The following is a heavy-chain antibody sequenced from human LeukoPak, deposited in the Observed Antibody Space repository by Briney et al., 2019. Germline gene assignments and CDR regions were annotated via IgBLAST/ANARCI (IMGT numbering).Heavy chain of an antibody. V-gene: IGHV3-30-3*01. CDR3: AKDLRSDQQVRGMITRPPGT. J-gene: IGHJ4*02. CDR1: GFTFSSYA. CDR2: ISYDGSNK. Sequence: GGSLRLSCAASGFTFSSYAMHWVRQAPGKGLEWVAVISYDGSNKYYADSVKGRFTISRDNSKNTLYLQMNSLRAEDTAVYYCAKDLRSDQQVRGMITRPPGTWGQGTLVTVSS. D-gene: IGHD1-14*01.